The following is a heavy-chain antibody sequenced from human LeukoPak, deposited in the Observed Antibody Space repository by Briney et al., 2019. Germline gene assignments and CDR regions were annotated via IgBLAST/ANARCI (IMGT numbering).Heavy chain of an antibody. J-gene: IGHJ4*02. CDR2: ISYDESNK. V-gene: IGHV3-30-3*01. CDR1: GFTFSSYT. CDR3: ARERSYGSGSYDY. D-gene: IGHD3-10*01. Sequence: SLKLSCAASGFTFSSYTMHWVRQAPGKGLEWVAVISYDESNKYYADSVKGRFTISRDNSKNTLYLQMNSLRPEDAAVYYCARERSYGSGSYDYWGQGTLVTDSS.